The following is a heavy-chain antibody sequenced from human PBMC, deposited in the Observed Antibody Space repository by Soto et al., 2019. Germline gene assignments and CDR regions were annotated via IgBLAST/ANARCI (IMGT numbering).Heavy chain of an antibody. V-gene: IGHV4-34*01. J-gene: IGHJ6*02. Sequence: SETLSLTCAVYGGSFSGYYWSWIRQPPGKGLEWIGEINHSGSTNYNPSLKSRVTISVDTSKNQFSLKLSSVTAADTAVYYCARGFGIDQDYYDSSGSLNGMDVWGQGTTVTVSS. CDR2: INHSGST. CDR1: GGSFSGYY. D-gene: IGHD3-22*01. CDR3: ARGFGIDQDYYDSSGSLNGMDV.